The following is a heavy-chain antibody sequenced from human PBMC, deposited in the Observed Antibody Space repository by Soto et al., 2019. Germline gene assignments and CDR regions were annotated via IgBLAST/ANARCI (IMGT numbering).Heavy chain of an antibody. CDR1: GDSVSSNSAA. CDR3: ARDGHIRYFDWSYNWFDP. V-gene: IGHV6-1*01. J-gene: IGHJ5*02. D-gene: IGHD3-9*01. CDR2: TYYRSKWYN. Sequence: PSQTLSLTCAISGDSVSSNSAAWNWIRQSPSRGLEWLGRTYYRSKWYNDYEVSVKSRITINPDTSKNQLSLQLNSVTPEDTAVYYCARDGHIRYFDWSYNWFDPWGQGTLVTVSS.